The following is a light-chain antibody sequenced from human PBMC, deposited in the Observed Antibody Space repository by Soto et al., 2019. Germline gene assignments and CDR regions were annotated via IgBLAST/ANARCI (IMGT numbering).Light chain of an antibody. V-gene: IGKV3-20*01. Sequence: EMVLTQSPGTLSLSPGDRATLSCRTSQSVSSSYLAWYQQKPGQAPRLLIYGTSSRATGIPDRFSGSGSGTDFTLTINRLEPEDFAVYYCQQYSNSPNTFGQGTKVEIE. CDR2: GTS. J-gene: IGKJ2*01. CDR3: QQYSNSPNT. CDR1: QSVSSSY.